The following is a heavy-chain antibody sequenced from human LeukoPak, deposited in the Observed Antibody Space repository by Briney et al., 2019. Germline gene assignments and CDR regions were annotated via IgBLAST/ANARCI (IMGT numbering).Heavy chain of an antibody. CDR1: GGSISSYY. J-gene: IGHJ3*02. Sequence: SETLSLTCTVSGGSISSYYWSWIRQPPGKGLEWIGYIYYSGSTNYNPSLKSRVTISVDTSKNQFSLKLSSVTAADTAVYYCARNVQNDCDFWSGYYPHPDAFDIWGQGTMVTVSS. V-gene: IGHV4-59*01. CDR3: ARNVQNDCDFWSGYYPHPDAFDI. CDR2: IYYSGST. D-gene: IGHD3-3*01.